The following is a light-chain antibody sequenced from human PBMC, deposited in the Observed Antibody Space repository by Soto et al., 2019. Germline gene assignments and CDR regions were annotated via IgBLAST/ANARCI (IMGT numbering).Light chain of an antibody. CDR3: QQYGSSSGNT. Sequence: ETVFTQSPCTLSLSPGERATLSCRASQSVITFLAWYQQKPGQAPRLLIYGASTRATGIPDRFSGSGSGTDFTLTISRLEPEDFAVYYCQQYGSSSGNTFGQGTRLEIK. CDR2: GAS. CDR1: QSVITF. V-gene: IGKV3-20*01. J-gene: IGKJ5*01.